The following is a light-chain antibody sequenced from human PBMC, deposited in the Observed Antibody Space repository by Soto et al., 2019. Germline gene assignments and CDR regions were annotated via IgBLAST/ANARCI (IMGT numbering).Light chain of an antibody. CDR3: QQYGSSPGT. CDR1: QNVNNNY. CDR2: GAS. Sequence: DIVLTQSPGTLSLSPGERATLSCRPSQNVNNNYLAWYQRKPGQAPRLLIRGASSRASGLPHRFSGSGSGTAFTLTISRLEPEDFAVYYCQQYGSSPGTFGQGTKLEIK. V-gene: IGKV3-20*01. J-gene: IGKJ2*01.